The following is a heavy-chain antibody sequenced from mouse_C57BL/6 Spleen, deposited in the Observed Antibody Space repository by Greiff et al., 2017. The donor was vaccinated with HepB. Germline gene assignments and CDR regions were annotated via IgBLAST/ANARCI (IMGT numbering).Heavy chain of an antibody. D-gene: IGHD2-4*01. J-gene: IGHJ3*01. CDR1: GYAFSSYW. CDR3: AMRGVGDYDGFAY. Sequence: QVQLKESGAELVKPGASVKISCKASGYAFSSYWMNWVKQRPGKGLEWIGQIYPGDGDTNYNGKFKGKATLTADKSSSTAYMQLSSLTSEDSAVYFCAMRGVGDYDGFAYWGQGTLVTVSA. V-gene: IGHV1-80*01. CDR2: IYPGDGDT.